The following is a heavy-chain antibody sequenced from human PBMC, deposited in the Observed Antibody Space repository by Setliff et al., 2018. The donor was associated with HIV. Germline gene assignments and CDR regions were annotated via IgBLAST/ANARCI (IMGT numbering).Heavy chain of an antibody. CDR1: GGTSSNYA. CDR3: ARDAVPHCSDASCYGRGAFDV. V-gene: IGHV1-69*13. CDR2: ISPIFGTS. J-gene: IGHJ3*01. D-gene: IGHD2-2*01. Sequence: SVKVSCKASGGTSSNYAINWVRQAPGQGLEWMGGISPIFGTSNYAQKFQGRVTITADESTSTAYMELSSLRSTDTAVYCCARDAVPHCSDASCYGRGAFDVWGQGTLVTVSS.